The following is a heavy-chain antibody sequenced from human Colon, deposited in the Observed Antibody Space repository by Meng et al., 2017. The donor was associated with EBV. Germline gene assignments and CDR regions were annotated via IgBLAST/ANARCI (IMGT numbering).Heavy chain of an antibody. CDR3: ARVRVIPAAVGFDY. CDR1: VAPTATGRW. D-gene: IGHD2-2*01. CDR2: SYLGGGT. Sequence: GPGLVEPPGPLPPPSPLSVAPTATGRWVVWAASPPGRGLGGMGKSYLGGGTNYNPSFKSRVTISVDTSNNHFSLKLSYVTAADTAVYYCARVRVIPAAVGFDYWGQGTLVTVSS. J-gene: IGHJ4*02. V-gene: IGHV4-4*03.